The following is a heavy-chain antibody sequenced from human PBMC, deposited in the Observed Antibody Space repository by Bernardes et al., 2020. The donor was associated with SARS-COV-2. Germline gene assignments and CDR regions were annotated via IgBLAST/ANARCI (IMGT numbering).Heavy chain of an antibody. CDR2: IYYTGST. CDR1: GASISSDGYY. V-gene: IGHV4-31*03. D-gene: IGHD2-2*01. J-gene: IGHJ4*02. CDR3: AREGTIKGGD. Sequence: SETLSLTCTVSGASISSDGYYWSWFRQHPGKGLEWMGYIYYTGSTYYNPSLKSRVTISVDTSKNSFSLRLTSVTAADTAVYYCAREGTIKGGDWGQGTLVTVSS.